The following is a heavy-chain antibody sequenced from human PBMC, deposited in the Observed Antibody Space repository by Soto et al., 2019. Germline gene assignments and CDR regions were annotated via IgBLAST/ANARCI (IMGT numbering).Heavy chain of an antibody. V-gene: IGHV4-31*03. D-gene: IGHD2-2*01. CDR3: ARGLDQLPHSSWFDP. J-gene: IGHJ5*02. CDR1: GGSISSGGYY. CDR2: IYYSGST. Sequence: KTSETLSLTCTVSGGSISSGGYYWSWIRQHPGKGLEWIGYIYYSGSTYYNPSLKSRVTISVDTSKNQFSLKLSSVTAADTAVYYGARGLDQLPHSSWFDPWGQGTPVTVSS.